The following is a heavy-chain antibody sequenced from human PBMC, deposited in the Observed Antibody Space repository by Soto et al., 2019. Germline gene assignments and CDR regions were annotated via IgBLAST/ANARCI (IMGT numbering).Heavy chain of an antibody. Sequence: SVKVSCKASGGTFSSYAISWVRQAPGQGLEWMGGIIPIFGTANYAQKFQGRVTITADESTNTACMELSSLRSEDTAVYYCARSERFLFDPWGQGTLVTVSS. CDR3: ARSERFLFDP. J-gene: IGHJ5*02. V-gene: IGHV1-69*13. D-gene: IGHD3-3*01. CDR2: IIPIFGTA. CDR1: GGTFSSYA.